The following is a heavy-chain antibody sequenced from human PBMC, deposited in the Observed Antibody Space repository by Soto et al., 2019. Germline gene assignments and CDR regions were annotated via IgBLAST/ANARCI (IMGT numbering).Heavy chain of an antibody. CDR2: ISGGGGST. J-gene: IGHJ4*02. CDR3: AKHCGYYYDATAYPFDY. CDR1: GLTFSDYA. Sequence: EVQLLESGGGLAQPGGSLRLSCAASGLTFSDYAMSWVRQAPGKGLEWVSSISGGGGSTYYADSVKGRFTTSRDNSKNTLYLQMNSLRAEDTAVHYCAKHCGYYYDATAYPFDYWGQGSLVTVSS. D-gene: IGHD3-22*01. V-gene: IGHV3-23*01.